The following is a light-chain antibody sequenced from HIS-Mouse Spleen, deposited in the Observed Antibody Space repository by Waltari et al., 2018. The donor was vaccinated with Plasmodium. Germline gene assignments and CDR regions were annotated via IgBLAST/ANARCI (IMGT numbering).Light chain of an antibody. CDR1: QSISSY. Sequence: DIQMTQSPSSLSASVGDRVNITCRASQSISSYLNWYQQKQGKAPKLLIYAASSLQSGVPSRFSGSGSGTDFTLTISSLQPEDFATYYCQQSYSTPPYTFGQGTKLEIK. CDR2: AAS. CDR3: QQSYSTPPYT. J-gene: IGKJ2*01. V-gene: IGKV1-39*01.